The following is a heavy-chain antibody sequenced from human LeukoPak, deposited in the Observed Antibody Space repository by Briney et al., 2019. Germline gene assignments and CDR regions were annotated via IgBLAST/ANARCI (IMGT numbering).Heavy chain of an antibody. CDR3: AREYDFWSGDIDY. V-gene: IGHV3-33*01. CDR1: GFTFSSYG. D-gene: IGHD3-3*01. Sequence: GRSLRLSCAASGFTFSSYGMQWVRQAPGKGLEWVAVIWYDGSNKYYADSGKGRFTISRDNSKNTLYLQMNRLRAEETAVYYCAREYDFWSGDIDYWGQGTLVTVSS. CDR2: IWYDGSNK. J-gene: IGHJ4*02.